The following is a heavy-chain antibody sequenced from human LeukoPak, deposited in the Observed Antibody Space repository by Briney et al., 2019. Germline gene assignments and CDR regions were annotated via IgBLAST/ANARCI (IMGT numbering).Heavy chain of an antibody. CDR2: MNPNSGNT. J-gene: IGHJ4*02. V-gene: IGHV1-8*01. CDR3: ARGPRWLQFNLPDY. Sequence: ASVKVSCKASGYTFTSYDINWVRQATGQGLEWMGWMNPNSGNTGYAQKFQGRVTMTGNTSISTAYMELSSLRSEDTAVYYCARGPRWLQFNLPDYWGQGTLVTVSS. CDR1: GYTFTSYD. D-gene: IGHD5-24*01.